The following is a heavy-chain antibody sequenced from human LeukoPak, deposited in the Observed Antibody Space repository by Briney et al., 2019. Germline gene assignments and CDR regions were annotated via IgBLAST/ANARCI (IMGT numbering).Heavy chain of an antibody. J-gene: IGHJ5*02. CDR1: GDTFTSYD. D-gene: IGHD6-13*01. CDR3: ARNAGIAAAVIAYP. V-gene: IGHV1-8*01. Sequence: ASVKVSCKASGDTFTSYDINWARQATGQGLEWMGWMNPNSGNTGYAQKFQGRVTMTRNTSISTAYMELSSLRSEDTAVYYCARNAGIAAAVIAYPWGQGTLVTVSS. CDR2: MNPNSGNT.